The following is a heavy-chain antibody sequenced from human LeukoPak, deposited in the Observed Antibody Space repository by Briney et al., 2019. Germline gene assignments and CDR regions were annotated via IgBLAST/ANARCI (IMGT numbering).Heavy chain of an antibody. CDR2: INHSGST. V-gene: IGHV4-34*01. Sequence: PSETLSLTCAVYGGSFSGYYWSWIRQLPGKGLEWIGEINHSGSTNYNPSLKSRVTISVDTSKNQFSLKVSSVTAADTAVYYCARAGNNWFDPWGQGTLVTVSS. J-gene: IGHJ5*02. D-gene: IGHD3-10*01. CDR1: GGSFSGYY. CDR3: ARAGNNWFDP.